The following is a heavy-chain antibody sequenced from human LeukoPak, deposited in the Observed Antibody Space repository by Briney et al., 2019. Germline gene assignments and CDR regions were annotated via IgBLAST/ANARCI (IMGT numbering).Heavy chain of an antibody. D-gene: IGHD3-10*01. CDR3: ARDAGKQKSFDY. J-gene: IGHJ4*02. CDR2: ISSSTRYI. V-gene: IGHV3-21*01. Sequence: PGGSLRLSCAASGFTFSTYSMNWVRQAPGKGLEWVSSISSSTRYIYYADSVKGRFTISRGNAKNSLYLQMNSLRAEDTAVYYCARDAGKQKSFDYWGQGTLVTVSS. CDR1: GFTFSTYS.